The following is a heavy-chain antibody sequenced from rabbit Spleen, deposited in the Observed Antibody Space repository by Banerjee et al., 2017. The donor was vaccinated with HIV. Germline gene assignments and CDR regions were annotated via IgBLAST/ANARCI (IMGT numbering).Heavy chain of an antibody. J-gene: IGHJ4*01. CDR2: IYNGDDTT. D-gene: IGHD2-1*01. Sequence: EESGGDLVKPGASLTLTCKASGFDFSSDAMCWVRQAPGKGPEWIACIYNGDDTTYYATWVHGRFTISKASSTTVTLQMTSLTAADTATYFCARGSAAMTMVITGYYLGLWGPGTLVTVS. V-gene: IGHV1S47*01. CDR3: ARGSAAMTMVITGYYLGL. CDR1: GFDFSSDA.